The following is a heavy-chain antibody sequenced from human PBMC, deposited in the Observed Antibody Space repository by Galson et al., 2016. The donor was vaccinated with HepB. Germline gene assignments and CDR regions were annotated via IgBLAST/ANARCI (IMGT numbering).Heavy chain of an antibody. V-gene: IGHV3-21*01. CDR3: ARDREGWGGDISVAEFDF. CDR2: ITPSSTYI. Sequence: SLRLSCAASGFTFSSYSMNWVRQAPGKGLEWVSSITPSSTYIYYADSVKGRFTISRDNAKNSLYPQMNSLRAEDTAVYYCARDREGWGGDISVAEFDFWGQGTLVTVSS. J-gene: IGHJ4*02. CDR1: GFTFSSYS. D-gene: IGHD6-19*01.